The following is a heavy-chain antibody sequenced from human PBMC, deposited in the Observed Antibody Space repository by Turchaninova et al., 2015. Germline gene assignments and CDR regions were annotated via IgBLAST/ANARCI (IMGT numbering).Heavy chain of an antibody. D-gene: IGHD1-26*01. CDR3: ARRGDLGGDY. CDR1: GYTFTSYG. J-gene: IGHJ4*02. V-gene: IGHV1-18*01. Sequence: QVQLVQSGAEVKKPGASVKVSCKASGYTFTSYGISWVRQAPGQGLEWMGWIGAYNGNRKSPKNHPGRVALTNNHHQTTHTYTRRAYRELSGLRSDDTAVYYCARRGDLGGDYWGQGTLVTVSS. CDR2: IGAYNGNR.